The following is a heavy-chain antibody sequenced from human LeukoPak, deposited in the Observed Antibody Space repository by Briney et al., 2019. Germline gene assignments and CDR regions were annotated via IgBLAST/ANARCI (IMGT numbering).Heavy chain of an antibody. CDR1: GGSISSCNW. J-gene: IGHJ5*02. V-gene: IGHV4-4*02. CDR3: ARKLVGALPLARRNWFDP. D-gene: IGHD1-1*01. CDR2: INHGGST. Sequence: PWGTLSLTCGVSGGSISSCNWWCWVRHPPGKGLEWVGVINHGGSTNYNPSLKSRFTISVDTSKNQLSLKLSSVTAEDTAVYYCARKLVGALPLARRNWFDPWGQGTLVTVSS.